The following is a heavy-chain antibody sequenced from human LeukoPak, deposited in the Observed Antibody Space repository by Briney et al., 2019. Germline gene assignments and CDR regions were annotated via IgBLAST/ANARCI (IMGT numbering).Heavy chain of an antibody. CDR3: ARDSNWNQPDY. Sequence: GGSLRLSCAASGFTFSTYAMHWVRQAPGKGLEWVAVMSHDGRNKFYADSVKGRFTISRDNSKDTLYLQMSSLGAEDTAFFYCARDSNWNQPDYWGQGTLVTVSS. CDR2: MSHDGRNK. CDR1: GFTFSTYA. J-gene: IGHJ4*02. V-gene: IGHV3-30*04. D-gene: IGHD1-20*01.